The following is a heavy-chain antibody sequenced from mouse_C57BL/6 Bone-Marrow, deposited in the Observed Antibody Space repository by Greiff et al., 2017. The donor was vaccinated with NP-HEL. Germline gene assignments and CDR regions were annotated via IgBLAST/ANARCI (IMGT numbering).Heavy chain of an antibody. CDR2: IYPGNSDT. CDR3: TRDYYGSSPHYYAMDY. CDR1: GYTFTSYW. Sequence: VQLQQSGTVLARPGASVKMSCKTSGYTFTSYWMHWVKQRPGQGLEWIGAIYPGNSDTSYNQTFKGKAKLTAVTSASTAYMELSSLTNEDSAVYYFTRDYYGSSPHYYAMDYWGQGTSVTVSS. D-gene: IGHD1-1*01. V-gene: IGHV1-5*01. J-gene: IGHJ4*01.